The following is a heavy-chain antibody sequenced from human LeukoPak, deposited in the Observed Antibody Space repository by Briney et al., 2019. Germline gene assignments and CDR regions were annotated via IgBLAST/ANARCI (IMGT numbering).Heavy chain of an antibody. V-gene: IGHV4-38-2*02. J-gene: IGHJ5*02. Sequence: PSETLSPTCTVSGYSISSGSYWGWIRQPPGKGLEWIGSIYHSGSTYYNPSLKSRVTISVDTSKNQFSLKLGSVTATDTAVYYCARGNYYDFWSSPNNWFDPWGQGTLVTVSS. CDR3: ARGNYYDFWSSPNNWFDP. D-gene: IGHD3-3*01. CDR2: IYHSGST. CDR1: GYSISSGSY.